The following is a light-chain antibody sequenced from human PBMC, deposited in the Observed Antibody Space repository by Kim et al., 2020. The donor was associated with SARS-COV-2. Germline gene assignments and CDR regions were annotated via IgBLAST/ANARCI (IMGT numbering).Light chain of an antibody. Sequence: DIQMTQSPSTLSAFVGNRVTITCRASQSVDSWLAWYQQKPGKAPKLLLYQASKLASGVPSGFSGSGSGTDFTLTISNLQPDDSAIYYCKQYETYWTFGPGTKVDIK. CDR3: KQYETYWT. CDR2: QAS. V-gene: IGKV1-5*03. J-gene: IGKJ1*01. CDR1: QSVDSW.